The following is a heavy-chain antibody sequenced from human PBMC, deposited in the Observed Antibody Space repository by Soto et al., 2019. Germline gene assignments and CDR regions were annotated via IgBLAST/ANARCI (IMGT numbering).Heavy chain of an antibody. CDR3: ARVNYDILTGYYIPFDY. CDR2: INHSGST. J-gene: IGHJ4*02. V-gene: IGHV4-34*01. D-gene: IGHD3-9*01. Sequence: PSETLSLTCAVYGGSFNGYYWSWIRQPPGKGLEWIGEINHSGSTKYNPSLKRRVTISVDTSKNQFSLKLSSVTAADTGVFYCARVNYDILTGYYIPFDYWGQGTLVTVSS. CDR1: GGSFNGYY.